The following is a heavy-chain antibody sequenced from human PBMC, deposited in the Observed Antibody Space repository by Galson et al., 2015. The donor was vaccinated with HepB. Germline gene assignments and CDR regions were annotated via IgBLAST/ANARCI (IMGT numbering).Heavy chain of an antibody. D-gene: IGHD3-10*01. J-gene: IGHJ6*02. CDR3: ARVKRGEWYSFYYYGMDV. Sequence: LRLSCAASEFILSMYWMNWVRQAPGQGPEWVANIKEDGSEKNYVDSVKGRFTISRDNAKNSLYLQMNSLRAEDTAVYYCARVKRGEWYSFYYYGMDVWGQGTTVTVSS. V-gene: IGHV3-7*05. CDR1: EFILSMYW. CDR2: IKEDGSEK.